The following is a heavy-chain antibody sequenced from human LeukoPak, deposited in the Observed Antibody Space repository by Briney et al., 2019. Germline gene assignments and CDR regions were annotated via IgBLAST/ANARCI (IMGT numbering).Heavy chain of an antibody. J-gene: IGHJ4*02. CDR2: IYYRRTT. Sequence: SETLSLTCTVSGYSITSGYDWGWIRQPPGKGLEGIASIYYRRTTYYNPSLKSRGTISINTSTNQSPLRLSSMTAADTAVYYCARVGEGAATDWGQGTLVTVPS. CDR3: ARVGEGAATD. CDR1: GYSITSGYD. D-gene: IGHD1-26*01. V-gene: IGHV4-38-2*02.